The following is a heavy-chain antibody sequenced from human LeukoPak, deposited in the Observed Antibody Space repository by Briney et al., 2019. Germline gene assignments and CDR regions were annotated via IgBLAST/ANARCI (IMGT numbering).Heavy chain of an antibody. CDR1: GYTFTGYY. CDR2: INPNSGGT. D-gene: IGHD5-18*01. J-gene: IGHJ6*03. CDR3: ARVRGYSYGYSPKDYYYMDV. Sequence: AASVKVSCKASGYTFTGYYMHWVRQAPGQGLEWMGWINPNSGGTNYAQKFQGRVTMTRDTSISTAYMELSRLRSDDTAVYYCARVRGYSYGYSPKDYYYMDVWGKGTTVTVSS. V-gene: IGHV1-2*02.